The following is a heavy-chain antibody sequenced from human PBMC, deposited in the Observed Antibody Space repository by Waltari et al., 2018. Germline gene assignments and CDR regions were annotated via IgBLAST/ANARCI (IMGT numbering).Heavy chain of an antibody. D-gene: IGHD1-26*01. CDR1: GFPFSTYW. V-gene: IGHV3-74*01. CDR2: IDTHGSRT. J-gene: IGHJ4*02. Sequence: EVQLVESGGGLIQPGGSLRLSWAASGFPFSTYWIHWVRQVPGKGLGWVSRIDTHGSRTDYADSVKGRFTISRDNAKNTLYLQMNSLRVEDTALYYCARDLGGSGSDWGQGTLVTVSS. CDR3: ARDLGGSGSD.